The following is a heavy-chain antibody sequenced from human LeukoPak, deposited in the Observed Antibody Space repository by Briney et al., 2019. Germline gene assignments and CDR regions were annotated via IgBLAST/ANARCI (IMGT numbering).Heavy chain of an antibody. CDR1: GYSFTTYW. J-gene: IGHJ6*03. D-gene: IGHD6-13*01. V-gene: IGHV5-51*01. Sequence: GESLKISCRGSGYSFTTYWIGWVRQMPGKGLEWMGIIYPGDSDTRYSPSFQGRVTISADKSISTAYLQWSSLKASDTAIYYCARQQQPKYYYYMDVWGKGTTVTVSS. CDR3: ARQQQPKYYYYMDV. CDR2: IYPGDSDT.